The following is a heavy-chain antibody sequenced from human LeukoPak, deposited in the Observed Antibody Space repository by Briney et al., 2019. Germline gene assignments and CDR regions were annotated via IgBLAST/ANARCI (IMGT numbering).Heavy chain of an antibody. J-gene: IGHJ4*02. D-gene: IGHD1-26*01. V-gene: IGHV3-66*01. CDR1: GFTVSSNY. CDR2: IYTGGST. CDR3: ARGSGSYQGVDY. Sequence: GGSLRLSCAASGFTVSSNYMSWVRQAPGKGLEWVSVIYTGGSTDYADSVKGRFTISRDNPKNTLYLQMNSLRAEDTAVYYCARGSGSYQGVDYWGQGTLVTVSS.